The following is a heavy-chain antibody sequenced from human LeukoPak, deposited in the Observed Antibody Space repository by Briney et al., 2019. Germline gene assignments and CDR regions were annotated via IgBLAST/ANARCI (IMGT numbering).Heavy chain of an antibody. CDR2: INPSGGST. Sequence: GASVKVSCKASGYTFTSYYMHWVRQAPGQGLEWMGIINPSGGSTSYAQKFQGRVTMTRDTSTSTVYMELSSLRAEDTAVYHCAKQTPRHGQDSGSSFVSHWFDPWGQGTLVIVSS. D-gene: IGHD6-6*01. CDR3: AKQTPRHGQDSGSSFVSHWFDP. J-gene: IGHJ5*02. CDR1: GYTFTSYY. V-gene: IGHV1-46*01.